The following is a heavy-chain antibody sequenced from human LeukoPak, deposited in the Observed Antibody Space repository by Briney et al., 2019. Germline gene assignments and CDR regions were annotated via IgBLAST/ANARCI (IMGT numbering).Heavy chain of an antibody. CDR1: GRSISSGGYY. D-gene: IGHD3-16*01. Sequence: SETLSLTCTVSGRSISSGGYYWSWIRQHPGKGLEWIGYIYYSGSTYYNPSLKSRVTISVDTSKNQFSRKLSSVTAADTAVYYCARAAAFGWFDPWGQGTLVTVSS. J-gene: IGHJ5*02. CDR3: ARAAAFGWFDP. CDR2: IYYSGST. V-gene: IGHV4-31*03.